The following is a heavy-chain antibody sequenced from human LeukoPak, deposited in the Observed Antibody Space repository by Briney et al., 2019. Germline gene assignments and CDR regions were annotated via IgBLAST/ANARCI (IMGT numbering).Heavy chain of an antibody. D-gene: IGHD3-9*01. Sequence: EGSLRLSCAASGFTFSSYGMHWVRQAPGKGLEWVAVIWYDGSNKYYADSVKGRFTISRDNSKNTLYLQMNSLRAEDTAVYYCAREQGANYDILTGSLDCWGQGTLVTVSS. CDR2: IWYDGSNK. CDR1: GFTFSSYG. J-gene: IGHJ4*02. CDR3: AREQGANYDILTGSLDC. V-gene: IGHV3-33*01.